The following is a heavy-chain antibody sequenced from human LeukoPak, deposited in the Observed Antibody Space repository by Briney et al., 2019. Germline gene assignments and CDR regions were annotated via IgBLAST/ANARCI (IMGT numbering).Heavy chain of an antibody. V-gene: IGHV1-18*01. CDR1: SYTFTNYA. CDR2: ISAYNGNT. J-gene: IGHJ5*02. D-gene: IGHD3-3*01. Sequence: ASVKVSCKASSYTFTNYAFTWVRQAPGQGLEWMGWISAYNGNTNYAKKLQGRVTMTTDTSTSTAYMELRSLRSDDTAVYYCARGLEWLTRRHTWFDPWGQGTLVTVSS. CDR3: ARGLEWLTRRHTWFDP.